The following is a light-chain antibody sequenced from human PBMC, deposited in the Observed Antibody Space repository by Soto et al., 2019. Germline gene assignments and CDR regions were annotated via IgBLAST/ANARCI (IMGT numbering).Light chain of an antibody. V-gene: IGLV2-14*01. Sequence: QSVLTQPASVSGSPGQSITISCTGTSSDVGGYNYVSWYQQHPGKAPKLMIYEVNIRPSGVSDRFSGSKSGNTASLTISGLQPEDEADYYCSSYTSSGTLVFGTGTKLTVL. CDR1: SSDVGGYNY. J-gene: IGLJ1*01. CDR2: EVN. CDR3: SSYTSSGTLV.